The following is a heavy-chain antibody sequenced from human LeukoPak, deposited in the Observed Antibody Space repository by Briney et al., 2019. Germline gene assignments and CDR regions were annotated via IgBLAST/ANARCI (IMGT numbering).Heavy chain of an antibody. CDR1: GVTFSSYE. Sequence: PGGSLRLSCAASGVTFSSYEMNWVRQAPGKGLEWDSYISSSGSTIYYADSVKGRFTISRDNAKNSLYLQMNSLRAEDTAVYYCARGLVSYYYGSVDYWGQGTLVTVSS. J-gene: IGHJ4*02. D-gene: IGHD3-10*01. CDR3: ARGLVSYYYGSVDY. V-gene: IGHV3-48*03. CDR2: ISSSGSTI.